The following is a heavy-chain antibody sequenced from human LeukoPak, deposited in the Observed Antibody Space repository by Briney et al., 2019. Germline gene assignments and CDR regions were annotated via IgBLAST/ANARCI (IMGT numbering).Heavy chain of an antibody. CDR3: ATALGRYYYGMDV. Sequence: ASVKVSCKASGGTFSSYAISWVRQAPGQGLEWMGGIIPIVGTANYAQKFQGRVTITADESTSTAYMELSSLRSEDTAVYYCATALGRYYYGMDVWGQGTTVTVSS. D-gene: IGHD7-27*01. CDR2: IIPIVGTA. CDR1: GGTFSSYA. J-gene: IGHJ6*02. V-gene: IGHV1-69*13.